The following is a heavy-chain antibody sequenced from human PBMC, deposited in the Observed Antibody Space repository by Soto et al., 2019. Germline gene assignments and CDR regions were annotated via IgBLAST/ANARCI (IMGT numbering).Heavy chain of an antibody. J-gene: IGHJ4*02. D-gene: IGHD6-19*01. CDR1: GFTFSSYA. V-gene: IGHV3-23*01. CDR2: ITNSGDST. CDR3: ASHSQYNSGPFDY. Sequence: PGGSLRLSCAASGFTFSSYAINWVRQAPGKGLEWVSAITNSGDSTYYADYGKGRFTISRDNSEHTLYLQMNGLRAEDAAVYYCASHSQYNSGPFDYWGQGTLVTVSS.